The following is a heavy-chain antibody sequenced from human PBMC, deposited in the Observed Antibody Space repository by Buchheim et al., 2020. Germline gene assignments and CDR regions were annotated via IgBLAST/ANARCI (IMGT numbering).Heavy chain of an antibody. CDR1: GYTFTSYD. J-gene: IGHJ6*03. D-gene: IGHD3-3*01. CDR3: ARAGDYDFWSGFGYYYYYMDV. Sequence: QVQLVQSGAEVKKPGASVKVSCKASGYTFTSYDINWVRQATGQGLEWMGWMNPNSGNTGCAQKFQGRVTMTRNTSISTAYMELSSLRSEDTAVYYCARAGDYDFWSGFGYYYYYMDVWGKGTT. V-gene: IGHV1-8*01. CDR2: MNPNSGNT.